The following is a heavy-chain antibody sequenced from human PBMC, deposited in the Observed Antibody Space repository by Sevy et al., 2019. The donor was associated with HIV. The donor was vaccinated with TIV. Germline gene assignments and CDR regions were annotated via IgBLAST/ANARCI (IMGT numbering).Heavy chain of an antibody. CDR2: IYYSGST. Sequence: SETLSLTCTVSGGSISSGDYYWSWIRQPPGKGLEWIGYIYYSGSTYYNPSLNSPVTISVDTSKNQFSLKLSSVTAADTAVYYCARDTSYSSRNPVDYWGQGTLVTVSS. CDR1: GGSISSGDYY. J-gene: IGHJ4*02. D-gene: IGHD6-13*01. V-gene: IGHV4-30-4*01. CDR3: ARDTSYSSRNPVDY.